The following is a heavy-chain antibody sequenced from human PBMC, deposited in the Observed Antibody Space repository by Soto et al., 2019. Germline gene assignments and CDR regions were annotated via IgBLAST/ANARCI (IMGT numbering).Heavy chain of an antibody. CDR1: GYTFTGYY. D-gene: IGHD6-6*01. Sequence: QVQLVQSGAEVKKPGASVKVSCKASGYTFTGYYMHWVRQAPGQGLEWMGWINPNSGGTNYAQKFQGRVTMTRDTSISTAYMELSRLRSDDTAVYYCVWPLVTPYYYYGMDVWGQGTTVTVSS. CDR2: INPNSGGT. CDR3: VWPLVTPYYYYGMDV. V-gene: IGHV1-2*02. J-gene: IGHJ6*02.